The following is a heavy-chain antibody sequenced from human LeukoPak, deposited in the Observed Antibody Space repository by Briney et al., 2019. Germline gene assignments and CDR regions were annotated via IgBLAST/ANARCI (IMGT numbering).Heavy chain of an antibody. CDR3: ARVRTARPTYINWFDP. J-gene: IGHJ5*02. CDR1: GFTFSSYA. Sequence: GGSLRLSCAASGFTFSSYAISWVRQAPGQGLEWMGGIIPIFGTANYAQKFQGRVTITTDESTSTAYMELSSLRSEDTAVYYCARVRTARPTYINWFDPWGQGTLVTVSS. V-gene: IGHV1-69*05. D-gene: IGHD6-6*01. CDR2: IIPIFGTA.